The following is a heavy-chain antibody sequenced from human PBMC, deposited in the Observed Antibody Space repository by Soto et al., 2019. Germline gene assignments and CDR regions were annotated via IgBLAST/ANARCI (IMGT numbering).Heavy chain of an antibody. CDR3: ARGPIRDVVVPAAMILGAFYMDV. D-gene: IGHD2-2*01. J-gene: IGHJ6*03. CDR2: INHSGST. V-gene: IGHV4-34*01. Sequence: SETLSLTCAVYGGSFSGYYCSWIRQPPGKGLEWIGEINHSGSTNYNPSLKSRVTISVDTSKNQFSLKLSSVTAADTAVYYCARGPIRDVVVPAAMILGAFYMDVWGKGTTVTVSS. CDR1: GGSFSGYY.